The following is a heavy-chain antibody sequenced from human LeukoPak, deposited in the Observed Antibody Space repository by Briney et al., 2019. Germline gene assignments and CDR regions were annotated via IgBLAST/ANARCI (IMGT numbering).Heavy chain of an antibody. CDR1: GGSISSYY. J-gene: IGHJ5*02. Sequence: SETLSLTCTVSGGSISSYYWSWIRQPPGKGLEWIGYIYYSGSTNYNPSLKSRVTISVDKSKNQFSLKLSSVTAADTAVYYCARGFYDSSGWNWFDPWGQGTLVTVSS. CDR3: ARGFYDSSGWNWFDP. CDR2: IYYSGST. D-gene: IGHD3-22*01. V-gene: IGHV4-59*12.